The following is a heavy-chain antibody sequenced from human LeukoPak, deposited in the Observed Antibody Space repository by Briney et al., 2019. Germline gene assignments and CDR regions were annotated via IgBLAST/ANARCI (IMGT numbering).Heavy chain of an antibody. J-gene: IGHJ6*03. CDR3: ARELHWGTDTGYFYYMDV. CDR2: IYYSGST. Sequence: SETLSLTCTVSGGSISSYYWSWIRQPPGKGLEWIGYIYYSGSTNYNPSLKSRVTISVDTSKNQISLNLNSVTAADTAVYYCARELHWGTDTGYFYYMDVWGKGTTVTVSS. V-gene: IGHV4-59*01. CDR1: GGSISSYY. D-gene: IGHD3-16*01.